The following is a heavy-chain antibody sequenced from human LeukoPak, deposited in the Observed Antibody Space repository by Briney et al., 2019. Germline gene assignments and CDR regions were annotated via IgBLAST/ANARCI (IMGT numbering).Heavy chain of an antibody. V-gene: IGHV3-30*18. Sequence: GGSLRLSCAASGFTFSYHGMHWVRQAPGGGLEWVVVISSDGSNEDYAASVKGRFTISRDNSKNTLNLQMNSLRAEDTAVYYCAKAHGGYESHYYYYGMDVWGQGTPVTVSS. CDR3: AKAHGGYESHYYYYGMDV. CDR2: ISSDGSNE. D-gene: IGHD5-12*01. J-gene: IGHJ6*02. CDR1: GFTFSYHG.